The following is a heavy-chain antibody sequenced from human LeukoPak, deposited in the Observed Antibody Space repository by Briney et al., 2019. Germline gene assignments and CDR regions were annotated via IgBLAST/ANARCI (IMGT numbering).Heavy chain of an antibody. D-gene: IGHD3-10*01. Sequence: HRASVKVSCKASGYTFIDSFMHWVRQAPGQGLEWMGWINPNSGGTNYAQKFQGRVTMTRDTSISTAYMELSRLRSDDTAVYYCARDKYYYGSGSFRHYYYYYMDVWGKGTTVTISS. J-gene: IGHJ6*03. CDR1: GYTFIDSF. V-gene: IGHV1-2*02. CDR2: INPNSGGT. CDR3: ARDKYYYGSGSFRHYYYYYMDV.